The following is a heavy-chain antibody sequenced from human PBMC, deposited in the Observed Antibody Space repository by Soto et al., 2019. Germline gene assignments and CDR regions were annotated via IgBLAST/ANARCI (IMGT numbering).Heavy chain of an antibody. CDR2: IYYSGST. CDR3: ARQMRYNWNYLDY. CDR1: GGSISSYY. Sequence: SETLSLTCTVSGGSISSYYWSRIRQPPGKGLEWIGYIYYSGSTNHNPSLKSRVTISVDTSKNQFSLKLSSVTAADTAVYYCARQMRYNWNYLDYWGQGTLVTVSS. J-gene: IGHJ4*02. V-gene: IGHV4-59*08. D-gene: IGHD1-20*01.